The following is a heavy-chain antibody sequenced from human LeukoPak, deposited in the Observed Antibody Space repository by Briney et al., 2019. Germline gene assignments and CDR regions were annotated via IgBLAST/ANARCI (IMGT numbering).Heavy chain of an antibody. CDR2: IIPIFGTA. CDR1: GGTFSSYA. D-gene: IGHD5-12*01. V-gene: IGHV1-69*13. CDR3: ARGRGYSWYLDS. Sequence: ASVKVSCKASGGTFSSYAISWVRQAPGQGLEWMGGIIPIFGTANYAQKFQGRVTITADESTSTAYMELSSLRSEDTAVYYCARGRGYSWYLDSWGQGTLVTVSS. J-gene: IGHJ4*02.